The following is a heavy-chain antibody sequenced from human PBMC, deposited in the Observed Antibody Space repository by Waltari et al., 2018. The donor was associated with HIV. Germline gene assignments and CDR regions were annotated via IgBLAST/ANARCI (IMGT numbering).Heavy chain of an antibody. J-gene: IGHJ4*02. CDR1: GGSFSGYY. CDR2: INHSGST. Sequence: QVQLQQWGAGLLKPSETLSLTCAVYGGSFSGYYWSWIRQPPGKGLEWIGEINHSGSTNYNPALKGRVTISVDTSKNQFSLKLSSVTAADTAVYCCARAPAYYFDYWGQGTLVTVSS. CDR3: ARAPAYYFDY. V-gene: IGHV4-34*01.